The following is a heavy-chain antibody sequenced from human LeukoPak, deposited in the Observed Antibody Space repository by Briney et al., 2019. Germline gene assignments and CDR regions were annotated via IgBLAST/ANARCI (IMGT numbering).Heavy chain of an antibody. CDR2: IWYDGNNK. Sequence: RSLRLSCAASGFTFSSYGMHWVRQTPGKGLEWVAVIWYDGNNKYYADSVKGRFSISRDNSKNTLYLQMNSLRAEDTAVYYCARDRYCSGGSCSSAADCWGQGTLVTVSS. D-gene: IGHD2-15*01. V-gene: IGHV3-33*01. CDR1: GFTFSSYG. CDR3: ARDRYCSGGSCSSAADC. J-gene: IGHJ4*02.